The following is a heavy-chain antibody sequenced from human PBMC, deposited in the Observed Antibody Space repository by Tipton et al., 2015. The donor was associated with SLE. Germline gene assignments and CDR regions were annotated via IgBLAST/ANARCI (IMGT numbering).Heavy chain of an antibody. CDR3: ARGGPTYYDFWSGYYPRGYFDL. J-gene: IGHJ2*01. Sequence: AGLVKPSETLSLTCAVYGGSFSGYYWSWIRQPPGKGLEWIGEINHSGSTNYNPSLKSRVSISVDTSKNQFSLKLSSVTAADTAVYYCARGGPTYYDFWSGYYPRGYFDLWGRGTLVTVSS. V-gene: IGHV4-34*01. CDR1: GGSFSGYY. D-gene: IGHD3-3*01. CDR2: INHSGST.